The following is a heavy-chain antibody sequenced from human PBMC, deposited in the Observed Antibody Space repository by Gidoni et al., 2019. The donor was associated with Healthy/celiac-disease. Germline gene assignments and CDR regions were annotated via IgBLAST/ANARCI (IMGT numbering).Heavy chain of an antibody. V-gene: IGHV3-30*18. CDR2: ISYDGSNK. CDR3: AKDLRYYDSSGYYRN. J-gene: IGHJ4*02. CDR1: GFTFSSYG. D-gene: IGHD3-22*01. Sequence: QVQLVESGGGVVQPGRSLRLSCAASGFTFSSYGMHWVRQAPGKGLEWVAVISYDGSNKYYADSVKGRFTISRDNSKNTLYLQMNSLRAEDTAVYHCAKDLRYYDSSGYYRNWGQGTLVTVSS.